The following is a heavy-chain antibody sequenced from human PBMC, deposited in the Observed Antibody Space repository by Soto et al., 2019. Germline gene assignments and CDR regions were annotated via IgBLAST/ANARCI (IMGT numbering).Heavy chain of an antibody. J-gene: IGHJ6*02. CDR1: GGSISSYY. Sequence: SETLSLTCTVSGGSISSYYWSWIRQPPGKGLEWIGYIYYSGSTNYNPSLKSRVTISVDTSKNQFSLKLSSVTAADTAVYYCARVDIVDYYYGMDVWGQGTTVTVSS. CDR2: IYYSGST. D-gene: IGHD5-12*01. CDR3: ARVDIVDYYYGMDV. V-gene: IGHV4-59*01.